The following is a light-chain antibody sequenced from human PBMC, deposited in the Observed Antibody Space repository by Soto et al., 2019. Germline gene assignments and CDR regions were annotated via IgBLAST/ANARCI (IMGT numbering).Light chain of an antibody. CDR3: QQYNNWPQT. J-gene: IGKJ1*01. Sequence: EIVLKQSPGTLSLSPGERATLSCRASQSVSNNYLAWYQQKPGQAPRLLIYGASTRATGIPARFSGGGSGTEFTLTISSLQSEDFAVYYCQQYNNWPQTFGQGTKVDIK. CDR2: GAS. V-gene: IGKV3-15*01. CDR1: QSVSNN.